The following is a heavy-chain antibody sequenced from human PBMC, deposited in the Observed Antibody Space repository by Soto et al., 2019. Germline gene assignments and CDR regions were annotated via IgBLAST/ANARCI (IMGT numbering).Heavy chain of an antibody. CDR2: INPSGGST. V-gene: IGHV1-46*01. CDR1: GYTFTSYY. J-gene: IGHJ3*02. CDR3: ARPAAQEAFDI. Sequence: GASVKVSCKASGYTFTSYYIHWVRQAPGQGLEWMGIINPSGGSTSYAQKFQGRVTMTRDTSTSTVYMELSSLRSEDTAVYYCARPAAQEAFDIWGQGTMVTVSS. D-gene: IGHD6-25*01.